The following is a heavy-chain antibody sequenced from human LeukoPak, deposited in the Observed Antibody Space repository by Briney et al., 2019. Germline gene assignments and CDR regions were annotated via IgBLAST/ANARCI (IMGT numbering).Heavy chain of an antibody. J-gene: IGHJ4*02. CDR3: VKDRVDGSGSQFDS. V-gene: IGHV3-23*01. D-gene: IGHD3-10*01. Sequence: GGSLRLSCAASGFTFSSHGMSWVRQAPGKGLEWVSSISGSGAMTYYADSVKGRFTISRDNAMDRLYLQMNSLRADDTAVYYCVKDRVDGSGSQFDSWGQGSLVIVSS. CDR2: ISGSGAMT. CDR1: GFTFSSHG.